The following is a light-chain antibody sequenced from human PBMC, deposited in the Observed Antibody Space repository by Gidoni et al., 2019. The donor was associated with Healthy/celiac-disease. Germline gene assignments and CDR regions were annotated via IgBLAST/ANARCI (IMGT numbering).Light chain of an antibody. V-gene: IGLV1-47*01. CDR2: RNN. Sequence: QSVLTQPPSASATPGQRVTISCSGSSSNIGSNYVYWYQQLPGTAPKLLIYRNNQRPSGVPDRFSGSKSGTSASLAISGLRSEDEADYYCAAWDDSLSNVVFGGGTKLTVL. CDR3: AAWDDSLSNVV. CDR1: SSNIGSNY. J-gene: IGLJ2*01.